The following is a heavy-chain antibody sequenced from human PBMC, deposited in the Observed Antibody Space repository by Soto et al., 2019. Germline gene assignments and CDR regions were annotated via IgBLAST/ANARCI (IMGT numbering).Heavy chain of an antibody. CDR2: ISYDGSNK. Sequence: GGSLRLSCAASGFTFSSYGMHWVRQAPGKGLEWVAVISYDGSNKYYADSVKGRFTISRDNSKNTLYLQMNSLRAEDTAVYYCAKTSYHLGPGFDYWGQGTLVTVSS. J-gene: IGHJ4*02. D-gene: IGHD2-2*01. V-gene: IGHV3-30*18. CDR3: AKTSYHLGPGFDY. CDR1: GFTFSSYG.